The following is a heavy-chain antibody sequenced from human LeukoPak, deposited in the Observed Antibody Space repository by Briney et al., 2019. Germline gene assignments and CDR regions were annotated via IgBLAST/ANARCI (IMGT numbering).Heavy chain of an antibody. CDR3: ARGAYYYYYYMDV. Sequence: GASVMVSCKASGYTFTGYYRHWVRQAPGQGLEWMGWINPNSGGTNYARKVQGRVTMTRDTSISTAYMELSRLRSDDTAVYYCARGAYYYYYYMDVWGKGTTVTVSS. J-gene: IGHJ6*03. CDR1: GYTFTGYY. V-gene: IGHV1-2*02. CDR2: INPNSGGT.